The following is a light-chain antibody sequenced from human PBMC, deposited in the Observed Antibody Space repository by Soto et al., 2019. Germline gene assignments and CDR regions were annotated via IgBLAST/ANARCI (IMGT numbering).Light chain of an antibody. CDR2: GAS. CDR3: QQYSKWHLA. V-gene: IGKV3-15*01. Sequence: EVVLTQSPATLSVSPGEGATLSCKASQSVDSRLAWYQQKPGQAPRLLIEGASSRGTDIPARFSGSGSGTEFTLTITSLQSEDFAVYYCQQYSKWHLAVGGGTRVEIK. CDR1: QSVDSR. J-gene: IGKJ4*01.